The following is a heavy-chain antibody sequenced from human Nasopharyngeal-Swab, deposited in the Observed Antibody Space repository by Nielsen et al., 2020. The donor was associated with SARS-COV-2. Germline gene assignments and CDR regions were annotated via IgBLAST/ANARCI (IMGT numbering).Heavy chain of an antibody. CDR1: GYRFSTYW. D-gene: IGHD3-10*01. CDR2: IYPGDSDT. V-gene: IGHV5-51*01. Sequence: GESLKISCKGSGYRFSTYWINWVRQMPGKGLEWMGIIYPGDSDTRYSPSFQGQVSISVDKSITTAYLQWNSLKASDTATYFGAIDYGSGTYGLDVWGQGTRVTVSS. J-gene: IGHJ6*02. CDR3: AIDYGSGTYGLDV.